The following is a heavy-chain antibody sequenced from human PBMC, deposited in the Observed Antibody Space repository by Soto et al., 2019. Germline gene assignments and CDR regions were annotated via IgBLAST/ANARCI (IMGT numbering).Heavy chain of an antibody. J-gene: IGHJ6*02. CDR2: IIPIFGTA. Sequence: ASVKVSCKASGGTFSSYAISWVRQAPGQGLEWMGGIIPIFGTANYAQKFQGRVTITADESTSTAYMELSSLRSEDTAVYYCARGYDFWSGYSPDSSEGPALYGMDVWGQGTTVTVSS. CDR3: ARGYDFWSGYSPDSSEGPALYGMDV. CDR1: GGTFSSYA. V-gene: IGHV1-69*13. D-gene: IGHD3-3*01.